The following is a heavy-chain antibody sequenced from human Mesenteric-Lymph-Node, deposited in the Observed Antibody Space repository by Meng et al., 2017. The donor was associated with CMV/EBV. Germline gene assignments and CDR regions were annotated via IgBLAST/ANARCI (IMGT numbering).Heavy chain of an antibody. D-gene: IGHD2-2*01. J-gene: IGHJ5*02. Sequence: SQTLSLTCAVYGGSFSSYYWSCIRQSPGKGLEWIGEIKHSGSTNYNPSPKSRVTISVDTSKNQFSLNLSSLTAADTAVYYCARGRGSIVVVPAANSWFDPWGQGTLVTVSS. V-gene: IGHV4-34*01. CDR3: ARGRGSIVVVPAANSWFDP. CDR2: IKHSGST. CDR1: GGSFSSYY.